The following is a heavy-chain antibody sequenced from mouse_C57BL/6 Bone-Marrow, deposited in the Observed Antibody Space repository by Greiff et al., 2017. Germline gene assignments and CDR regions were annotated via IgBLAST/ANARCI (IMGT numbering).Heavy chain of an antibody. CDR2: IYPRDGST. CDR3: AHYYGSRGFDY. Sequence: QVHVKQSGPELVKPGASVKLSCKASGYTFTSYDINWVKQRPGQGLEWIGWIYPRDGSTKYNEKFKGKATLTVDTSSSTAYMELHSLTSEDSAVYFCAHYYGSRGFDYWGQGTTLTVSS. D-gene: IGHD1-1*01. J-gene: IGHJ2*01. CDR1: GYTFTSYD. V-gene: IGHV1-85*01.